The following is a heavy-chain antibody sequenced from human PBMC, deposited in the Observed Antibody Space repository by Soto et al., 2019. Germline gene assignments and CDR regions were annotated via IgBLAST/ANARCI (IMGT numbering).Heavy chain of an antibody. Sequence: QLQLQESGSGLVKPSQTLSLTCAVSGGSISSGGYSWSWIRRPPGKGLEWIGYIYHSGSTYYNPSLKSRATISVDRSKNQFSLRLSSVTAADTAVYYCAGGIAARPLGYWGQGTLVTVSS. CDR2: IYHSGST. CDR3: AGGIAARPLGY. J-gene: IGHJ4*02. V-gene: IGHV4-30-2*01. CDR1: GGSISSGGYS. D-gene: IGHD6-6*01.